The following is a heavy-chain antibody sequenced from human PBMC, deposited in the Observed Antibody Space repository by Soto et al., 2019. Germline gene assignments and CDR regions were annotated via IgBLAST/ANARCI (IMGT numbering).Heavy chain of an antibody. CDR1: GYTFTGYY. CDR2: INPNSGGT. CDR3: ARTAITMVRGVNYYYGMDV. D-gene: IGHD3-10*01. J-gene: IGHJ6*02. Sequence: GASVKVSCKASGYTFTGYYMHWVRQAPGQGLEWVGWINPNSGGTNYAQKFQGRVTMTRDTSISTAYMELSRLRSEGTAVYYCARTAITMVRGVNYYYGMDVWGQGTTVTVSS. V-gene: IGHV1-2*02.